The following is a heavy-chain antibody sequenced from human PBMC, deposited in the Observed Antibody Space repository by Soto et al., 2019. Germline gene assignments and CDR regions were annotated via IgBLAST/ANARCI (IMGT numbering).Heavy chain of an antibody. Sequence: SETLSLTCSVSGASIAGSSYWSWIRQPAGKGLEWIGRFSLSGTTNYSPSLRSRVTMSADVSKNQFSLRLTSVTAADTALYYCARGMTPPGAPAWYYFDSWGQGTLVTVSS. V-gene: IGHV4-4*07. J-gene: IGHJ4*02. CDR2: FSLSGTT. D-gene: IGHD2-8*02. CDR3: ARGMTPPGAPAWYYFDS. CDR1: GASIAGSSY.